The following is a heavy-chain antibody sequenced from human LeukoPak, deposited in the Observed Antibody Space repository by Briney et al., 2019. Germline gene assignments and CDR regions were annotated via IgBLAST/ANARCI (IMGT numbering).Heavy chain of an antibody. D-gene: IGHD3-22*01. Sequence: GGSLRLSCAASGFTFSSYWMSWVRQAPGKGLEWVANIKQDGSEKYYVDSVKGRFTISRDNAKNSLYLQMNSLRAEDTAVYYCTRDSGYCRFDYWGQGTLVTVSA. CDR3: TRDSGYCRFDY. CDR1: GFTFSSYW. CDR2: IKQDGSEK. V-gene: IGHV3-7*01. J-gene: IGHJ4*02.